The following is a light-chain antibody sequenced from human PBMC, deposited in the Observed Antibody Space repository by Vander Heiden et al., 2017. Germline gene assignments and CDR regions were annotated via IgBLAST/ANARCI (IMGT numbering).Light chain of an antibody. V-gene: IGKV1-5*03. CDR2: KAS. CDR1: QSISYW. Sequence: DIQMTQSPSTLSASVGDTVTITCRASQSISYWLAWYQQRPGRDPKHLIYKASILESGVPARFSGSGSGTEFSLTMSRLQPDDYVTYYCQQYHHHWTFGQGTKVEIK. CDR3: QQYHHHWT. J-gene: IGKJ1*01.